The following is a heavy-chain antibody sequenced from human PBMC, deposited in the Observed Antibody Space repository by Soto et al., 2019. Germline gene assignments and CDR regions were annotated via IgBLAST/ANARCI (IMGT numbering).Heavy chain of an antibody. CDR1: GFTFSSYG. CDR3: AKDGSGQDKYYYYMGV. Sequence: PGGSLRLSCAASGFTFSSYGMHWVRQAPGKGLEWVAVISYDGSNKYYADSVKGRFTLSRDNSKNTLYLQMNSLRGEDTAVYSCAKDGSGQDKYYYYMGVGGKGTTVTVSS. J-gene: IGHJ6*03. CDR2: ISYDGSNK. V-gene: IGHV3-30*18.